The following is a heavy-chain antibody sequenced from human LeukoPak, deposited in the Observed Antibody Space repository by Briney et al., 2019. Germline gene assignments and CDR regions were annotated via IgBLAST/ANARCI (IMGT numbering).Heavy chain of an antibody. J-gene: IGHJ4*02. D-gene: IGHD4-17*01. CDR3: ARSTPVTYYFDY. CDR2: MYHSGST. CDR1: GGSISSDGYS. Sequence: PSQTLSLTCAVSGGSISSDGYSWSWIRQPPGKGLEWIGYMYHSGSTYYNPSLKSRVTMSVDRSKNQFSLKLTSVTAADTAVYYCARSTPVTYYFDYWGQGTLVTVSP. V-gene: IGHV4-30-2*01.